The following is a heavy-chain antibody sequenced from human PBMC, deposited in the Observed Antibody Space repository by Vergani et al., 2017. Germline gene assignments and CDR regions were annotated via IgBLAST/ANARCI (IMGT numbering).Heavy chain of an antibody. J-gene: IGHJ3*02. V-gene: IGHV3-72*01. Sequence: QLVESGGGLVQPGGSLRLSCAASGFTFSDHYMDWVRQAPGKGLEWVGRTRNKANSYTTEYAASVKGRFTISRDDSKNSLYLQMNSLKIEDTAVYYCARLGYCSSTTCRQAFDIWGQGTMVTVS. CDR2: TRNKANSYTT. CDR3: ARLGYCSSTTCRQAFDI. D-gene: IGHD2-2*01. CDR1: GFTFSDHY.